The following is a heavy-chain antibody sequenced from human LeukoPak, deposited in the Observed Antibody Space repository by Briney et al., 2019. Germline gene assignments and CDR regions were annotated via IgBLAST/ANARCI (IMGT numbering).Heavy chain of an antibody. J-gene: IGHJ3*02. CDR1: GYSFTSYW. Sequence: GESLKISCKGSGYSFTSYWIAWVRQMPRKGLEWMGTINPGDSDTRYSPSFQGQVTISADKSISTAYLQWGSLEASDTAMYYCARRETARALDIWGQGTMVTVSS. D-gene: IGHD1-26*01. V-gene: IGHV5-51*01. CDR3: ARRETARALDI. CDR2: INPGDSDT.